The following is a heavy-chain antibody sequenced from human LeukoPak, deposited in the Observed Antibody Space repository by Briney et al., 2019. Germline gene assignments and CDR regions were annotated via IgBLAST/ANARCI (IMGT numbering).Heavy chain of an antibody. J-gene: IGHJ5*02. Sequence: SPSETLSLTCAVYGGSFSGYYWSWIRQPPGKGLEWIGEINHSGSTNYNPSLKSRVTISVDTSKNQFSLKLSSVTAADTAVYYCARQRRDTAMVTWFDPWGQGTLVTVSS. CDR1: GGSFSGYY. D-gene: IGHD5-18*01. CDR2: INHSGST. V-gene: IGHV4-34*01. CDR3: ARQRRDTAMVTWFDP.